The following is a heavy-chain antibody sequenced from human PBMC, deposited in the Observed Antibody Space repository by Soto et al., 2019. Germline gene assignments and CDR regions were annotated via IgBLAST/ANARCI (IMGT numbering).Heavy chain of an antibody. J-gene: IGHJ6*02. CDR1: GGTFSSYA. Sequence: QVQLVQSGAEVKKPGSSVKVSCKASGGTFSSYAISWVRQAPGQGLEWMGGIIPIFGTANYAQKFQGRVTITADESTSTAYMELSRLRSEDTAVYYCARGCSGGSCYSYYGMDVWGQGTTVTVSS. V-gene: IGHV1-69*01. D-gene: IGHD2-15*01. CDR3: ARGCSGGSCYSYYGMDV. CDR2: IIPIFGTA.